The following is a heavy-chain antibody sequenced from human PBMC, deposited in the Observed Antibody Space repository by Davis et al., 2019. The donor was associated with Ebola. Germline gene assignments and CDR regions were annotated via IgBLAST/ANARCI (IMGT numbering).Heavy chain of an antibody. J-gene: IGHJ6*02. CDR2: IDPSDSYT. CDR3: AREDIVVVRNGMDV. CDR1: GYSFTSYW. V-gene: IGHV5-10-1*01. Sequence: PGGSLRLSCKGSGYSFTSYWISWVRQMPGKGLEWMGRIDPSDSYTNYSPSFQGHVTISADKSISTAYLQWSSLKASDTAMYYCAREDIVVVRNGMDVWGQGTTVTVSS. D-gene: IGHD2-15*01.